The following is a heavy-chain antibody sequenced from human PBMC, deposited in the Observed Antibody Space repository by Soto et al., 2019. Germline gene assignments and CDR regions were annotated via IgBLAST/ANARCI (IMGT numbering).Heavy chain of an antibody. CDR2: ISGSGGST. V-gene: IGHV3-23*01. J-gene: IGHJ5*02. CDR3: AKGPVVAAAGTQLNWFDP. CDR1: GFTFSSYA. D-gene: IGHD6-13*01. Sequence: GGSLRLSCAASGFTFSSYAMSWVRQAPGKGLEWVSAISGSGGSTYYADSVKGRFTISRDNSKNTLYLQMNSLRAEDTAVYYCAKGPVVAAAGTQLNWFDPWGQGTLVTVSS.